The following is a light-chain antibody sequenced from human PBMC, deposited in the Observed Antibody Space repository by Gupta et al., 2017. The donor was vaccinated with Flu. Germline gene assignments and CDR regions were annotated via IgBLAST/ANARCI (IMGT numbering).Light chain of an antibody. Sequence: SSDVGGYNSVSWYQHNPGKAPKLLISEVDKRTSGVPDRFSGSKSGNPASLTVSGLLADDEAEYYCSSYAGRNNLVIFGGGTKLTVL. V-gene: IGLV2-8*01. CDR2: EVD. J-gene: IGLJ2*01. CDR3: SSYAGRNNLVI. CDR1: SSDVGGYNS.